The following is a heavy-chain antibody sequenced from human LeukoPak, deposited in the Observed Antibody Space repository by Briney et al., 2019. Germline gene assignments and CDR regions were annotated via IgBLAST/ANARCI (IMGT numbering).Heavy chain of an antibody. CDR3: ARATGSSEFDY. D-gene: IGHD6-6*01. V-gene: IGHV3-13*01. Sequence: PGGSLRLSCAASGFTFSSYDMHWVRHATGKGLEWVSAIGTAGDTYYPGSVKGRFTISRENAKNSLYLQMNSLRAGDTAVYYCARATGSSEFDYWGQGTLVTVSS. CDR1: GFTFSSYD. CDR2: IGTAGDT. J-gene: IGHJ4*02.